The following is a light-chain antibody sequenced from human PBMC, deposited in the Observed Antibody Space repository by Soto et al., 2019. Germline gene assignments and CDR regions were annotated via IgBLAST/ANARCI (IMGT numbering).Light chain of an antibody. CDR1: QTISIY. V-gene: IGKV1-39*01. CDR2: AAS. Sequence: DIQMTQSPSSLSASVGDRVTITCRASQTISIYLNWYQHKPGKAPELLIYAASSLQSGVPSRFSGSGSGTDFTLTISSLQPEDFATYYCQQSYSTLTWTFGQGTKVEIK. CDR3: QQSYSTLTWT. J-gene: IGKJ1*01.